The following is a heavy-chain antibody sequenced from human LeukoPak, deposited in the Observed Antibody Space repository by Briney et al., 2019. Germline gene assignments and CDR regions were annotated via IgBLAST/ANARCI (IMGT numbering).Heavy chain of an antibody. CDR1: GFTFSDYY. V-gene: IGHV3-11*01. J-gene: IGHJ4*02. CDR2: ISSSGSTI. Sequence: GGSLRLSCAASGFTFSDYYMSWIRQAPGKGLEWVSYISSSGSTIYYADSVKGRFTISRDNAKNSLYLQMNSLKTEDTAVYYCTTDSVVVTAIRSAEPIDYWGQGTLVTVSS. CDR3: TTDSVVVTAIRSAEPIDY. D-gene: IGHD2-21*02.